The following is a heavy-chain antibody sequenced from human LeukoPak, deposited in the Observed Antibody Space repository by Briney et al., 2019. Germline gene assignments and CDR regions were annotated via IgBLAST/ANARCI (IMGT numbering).Heavy chain of an antibody. CDR3: AKDRLY. CDR2: ISYDGSNK. CDR1: GFTFSSYG. J-gene: IGHJ4*02. D-gene: IGHD6-25*01. V-gene: IGHV3-30*18. Sequence: GGSLRLSGAASGFTFSSYGMPWVRQAPGKGLEWVAVISYDGSNKYYADSVKGRFTIPRDNSKNTLYLQMNSLRAEDTAVYYCAKDRLYWGQGTLVTVSS.